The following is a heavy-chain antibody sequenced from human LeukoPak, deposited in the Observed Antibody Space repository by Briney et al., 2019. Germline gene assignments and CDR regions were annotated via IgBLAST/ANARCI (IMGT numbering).Heavy chain of an antibody. Sequence: GGPLRLSCAASGFTFSSYAMSWVRQAPGKGLEWVSAISGSGGSTYYADSVKGRFTISRDNSKNTLYLQMNSLRAEDTAVYYCAKDPSGWFYFDYWGQGTLVTVSS. V-gene: IGHV3-23*01. CDR1: GFTFSSYA. CDR3: AKDPSGWFYFDY. J-gene: IGHJ4*02. D-gene: IGHD6-19*01. CDR2: ISGSGGST.